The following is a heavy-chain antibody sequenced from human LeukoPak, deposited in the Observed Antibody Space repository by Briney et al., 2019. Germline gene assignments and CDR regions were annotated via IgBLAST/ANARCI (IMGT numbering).Heavy chain of an antibody. CDR3: ARDIHRAYDSSGYTGYFDY. CDR2: ISGSGGST. Sequence: GGSLRLSCAASGFTFSSYAMSWVRQAPGKGLEWVSAISGSGGSTYYADSVKGRFTISRDNSKNTLYLQMNSLRGEDTAVYYCARDIHRAYDSSGYTGYFDYWGQGALVTVSS. D-gene: IGHD3-22*01. V-gene: IGHV3-23*01. J-gene: IGHJ4*02. CDR1: GFTFSSYA.